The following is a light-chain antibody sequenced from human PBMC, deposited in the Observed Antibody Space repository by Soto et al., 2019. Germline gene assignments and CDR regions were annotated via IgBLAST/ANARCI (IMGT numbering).Light chain of an antibody. CDR1: QSIANND. J-gene: IGKJ4*01. V-gene: IGKV3-20*01. CDR3: QQYGSSPALT. Sequence: EIMLTQSPGTLSLSLGERATLSCRASQSIANNDLAWYQQKPGQPPRLLIYGASGRATGISDRFSCSGSARDFTRLSSGSQPEDFAVYCCQQYGSSPALTFGGGTKVELK. CDR2: GAS.